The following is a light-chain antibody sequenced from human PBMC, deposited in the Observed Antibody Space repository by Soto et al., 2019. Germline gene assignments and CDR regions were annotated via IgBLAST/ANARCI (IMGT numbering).Light chain of an antibody. CDR3: QQSASLPYT. Sequence: EIGLTQSPGTLSLSPGERATLSCRARQRVSSSYLAWYQQKPGQAPRLLIYGASSSATGLPDRCSGSGSGTDCALTMSRLEPEVLAVYYWQQSASLPYTFGQGPKPEIK. J-gene: IGKJ2*01. CDR2: GAS. CDR1: QRVSSSY. V-gene: IGKV3-20*01.